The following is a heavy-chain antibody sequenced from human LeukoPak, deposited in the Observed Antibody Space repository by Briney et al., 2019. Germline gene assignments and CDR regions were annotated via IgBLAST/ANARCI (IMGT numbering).Heavy chain of an antibody. Sequence: PGGSLRLSCAASGFTFSIYTMNWVRQAPGKGLEWVSSISSTSTYIYYADSVKGRFTISRDNAKNSLYLQMNSLRAEDTAVYYCARESRDGYNFDYWGQGTLVTVSS. CDR2: ISSTSTYI. D-gene: IGHD5-24*01. CDR1: GFTFSIYT. CDR3: ARESRDGYNFDY. J-gene: IGHJ4*02. V-gene: IGHV3-21*01.